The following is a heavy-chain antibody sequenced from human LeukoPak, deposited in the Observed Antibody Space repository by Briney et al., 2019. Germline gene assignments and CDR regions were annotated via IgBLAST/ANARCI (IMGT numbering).Heavy chain of an antibody. CDR2: IKQDGSEK. J-gene: IGHJ4*02. CDR1: GFTFSSYW. D-gene: IGHD6-19*01. Sequence: GGSLRLSCAASGFTFSSYWMSWVRQAPGKGLEWVANIKQDGSEKYYVDSVKGRFTISRDNAKNSLYLQMNSLRAEDTAVYYCARGVIAVATENDYWGQGTLVTVSS. CDR3: ARGVIAVATENDY. V-gene: IGHV3-7*01.